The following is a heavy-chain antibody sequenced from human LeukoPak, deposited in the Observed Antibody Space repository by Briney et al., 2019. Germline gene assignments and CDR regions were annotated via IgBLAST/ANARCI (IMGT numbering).Heavy chain of an antibody. J-gene: IGHJ4*02. V-gene: IGHV4-61*02. CDR1: GGSMSSGSYH. CDR2: IYISGST. D-gene: IGHD4-23*01. CDR3: ARGYGGYVDY. Sequence: SQTLSLTCSVSGGSMSSGSYHWGWIRQPAGKGLESIGRIYISGSTHYNPSLKSRVTISVDTSKHQFSLQLTSVTAADTAVYYCARGYGGYVDYWGQGTLVTVSS.